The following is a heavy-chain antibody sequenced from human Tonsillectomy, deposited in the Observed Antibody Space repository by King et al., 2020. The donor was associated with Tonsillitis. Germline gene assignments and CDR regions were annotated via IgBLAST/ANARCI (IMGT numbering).Heavy chain of an antibody. CDR3: AKLPGNNAFAI. CDR2: IRYDGSKK. Sequence: QLVQSGGGVVQSGGSLRLSCAASGFTFTRYGMHWVRQAPGKGLEWVALIRYDGSKKYYEDSVRGRFTISRDNSKNTLYLQMNSLRAEDTAVYYCAKLPGNNAFAIWGQGTMVTVSS. D-gene: IGHD1-1*01. V-gene: IGHV3-30*02. CDR1: GFTFTRYG. J-gene: IGHJ3*02.